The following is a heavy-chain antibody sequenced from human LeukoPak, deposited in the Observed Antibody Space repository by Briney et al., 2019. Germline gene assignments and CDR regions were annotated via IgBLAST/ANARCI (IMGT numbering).Heavy chain of an antibody. Sequence: GGSLRLSCAASGFNFDDYGMNWVRQAPGKGLEWVSTISGSGVNRDYADSVKGRFIISRDNSKNTLYLQMHSLRAEDTAVYYCAKGISPMISLLYFDYWGQGTLVTVSS. D-gene: IGHD3-22*01. CDR3: AKGISPMISLLYFDY. J-gene: IGHJ4*02. V-gene: IGHV3-23*01. CDR1: GFNFDDYG. CDR2: ISGSGVNR.